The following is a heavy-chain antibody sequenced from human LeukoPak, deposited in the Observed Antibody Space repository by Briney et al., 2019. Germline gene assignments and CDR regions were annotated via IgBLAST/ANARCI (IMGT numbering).Heavy chain of an antibody. V-gene: IGHV3-73*01. CDR1: GFTFSGSA. CDR3: TVNGYYDSGDYYYFDY. CDR2: IRSKGKNYAT. Sequence: GGSLRLSCAASGFTFSGSALHWVRQASGKGLEWVGRIRSKGKNYATTYSASVKGRFTISRDDSRNTAYLQLKSLKTEDTAMYYCTVNGYYDSGDYYYFDYWGQGILVTVSS. J-gene: IGHJ4*02. D-gene: IGHD3-22*01.